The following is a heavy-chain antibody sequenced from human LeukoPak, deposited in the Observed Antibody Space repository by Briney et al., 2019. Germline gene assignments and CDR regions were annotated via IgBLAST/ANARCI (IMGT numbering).Heavy chain of an antibody. Sequence: ASVKVSCKASGYTFTSYAMHWVRQAPGQRLEWMGWINAGNGNTKYSQKFQGRVTITRDTSASTAYMELSSLRSEDTAVYYCARDRLDGPPDYYYYGMDVWGQGTTVTVSS. D-gene: IGHD5-24*01. CDR1: GYTFTSYA. V-gene: IGHV1-3*01. J-gene: IGHJ6*02. CDR3: ARDRLDGPPDYYYYGMDV. CDR2: INAGNGNT.